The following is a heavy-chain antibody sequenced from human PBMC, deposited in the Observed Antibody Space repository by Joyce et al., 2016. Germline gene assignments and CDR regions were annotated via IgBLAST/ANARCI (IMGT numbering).Heavy chain of an antibody. CDR1: GFTVSGNY. D-gene: IGHD2-15*01. CDR2: IYSDGNT. V-gene: IGHV3-53*01. J-gene: IGHJ5*02. Sequence: EVQLVESGGGFIQPGGSLRLSCAASGFTVSGNYVSWVRQAPGKGLEWVSIIYSDGNTYFADSVKGRFTLSRDDSKNTLHLQMNSLRAEDTAVYYCAREPQNCGGGSCYGGWFDPWGQGTLVTVSS. CDR3: AREPQNCGGGSCYGGWFDP.